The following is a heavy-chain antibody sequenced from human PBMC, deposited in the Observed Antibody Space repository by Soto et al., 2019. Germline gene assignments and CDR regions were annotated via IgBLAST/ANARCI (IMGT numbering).Heavy chain of an antibody. J-gene: IGHJ6*02. V-gene: IGHV1-46*01. D-gene: IGHD2-2*01. CDR1: GYTFTSYF. CDR3: ARGGVVVAPAAILGA. Sequence: ASVKVSCKASGYTFTSYFMHWVRQAPGKELEWMGRINPSDESTGHAQDFQGRVIMTTDTSTATVYMELNSLRSEDTAVYYCARGGVVVAPAAILGAWGPGTTVTVSS. CDR2: INPSDEST.